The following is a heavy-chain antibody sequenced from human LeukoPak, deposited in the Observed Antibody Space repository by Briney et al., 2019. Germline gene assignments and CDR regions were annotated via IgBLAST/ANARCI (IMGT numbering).Heavy chain of an antibody. Sequence: GGSLRLSCAASGFTFSSYGMHWVRQAPGKGLEWVAVIWYDGSNKYYADSVKGRFTISRDNSKNTLYLQMSSLRAEDTAVYYCARDYYGSGSYSDFYYYYYGMDVWGKGTTVTVSS. D-gene: IGHD3-10*01. CDR1: GFTFSSYG. V-gene: IGHV3-33*01. CDR3: ARDYYGSGSYSDFYYYYYGMDV. CDR2: IWYDGSNK. J-gene: IGHJ6*04.